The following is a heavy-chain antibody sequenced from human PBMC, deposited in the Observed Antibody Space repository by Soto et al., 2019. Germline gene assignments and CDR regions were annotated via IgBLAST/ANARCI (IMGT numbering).Heavy chain of an antibody. J-gene: IGHJ4*02. CDR2: VTDSGMTT. CDR1: GFMFGNYA. D-gene: IGHD2-8*01. CDR3: VQYTSMVLEDYFDF. V-gene: IGHV3-23*04. Sequence: EVQLVESGGGLVRPAGALRLSCVASGFMFGNYAMGWVRQSPGKGLEWVSGVTDSGMTTYYADSVKGRFTISRDNSKNTLFLQMNNLRAEDTAKYYCVQYTSMVLEDYFDFWGQGTLVTVSS.